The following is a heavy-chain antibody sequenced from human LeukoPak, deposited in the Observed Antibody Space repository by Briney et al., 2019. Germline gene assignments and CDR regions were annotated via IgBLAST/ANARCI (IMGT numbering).Heavy chain of an antibody. CDR3: ARAAGDSVAAAYWQYNWFDP. Sequence: SVKVSCKASGGTFSSYAITWVRQAPGQGLEWMGRIIPILGTANYAQKFQGRVTITTDESTSTAYMELSSLRSEDTAVYYCARAAGDSVAAAYWQYNWFDPWGQGTLVTVSS. D-gene: IGHD4-17*01. V-gene: IGHV1-69*11. CDR1: GGTFSSYA. J-gene: IGHJ5*02. CDR2: IIPILGTA.